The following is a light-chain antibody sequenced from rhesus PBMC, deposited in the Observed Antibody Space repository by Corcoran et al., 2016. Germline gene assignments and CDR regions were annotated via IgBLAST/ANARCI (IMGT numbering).Light chain of an antibody. CDR3: CSYTTSSTFI. CDR2: GVR. V-gene: IGLV2S7*01. J-gene: IGLJ1*01. CDR1: SSDIGGYNY. Sequence: QSAPTQPPSVSGSPGQSVTISCTGTSSDIGGYNYVSWYQQHPGKAPKLMIYGVRNRPSGFYDRFSGSKSGNTASLTISGLQAEDEADYYCCSYTTSSTFIFGAGTRLTVL.